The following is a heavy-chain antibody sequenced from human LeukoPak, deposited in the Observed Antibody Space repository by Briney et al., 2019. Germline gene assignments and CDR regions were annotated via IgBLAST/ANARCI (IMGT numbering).Heavy chain of an antibody. CDR1: GGSVSSGSYY. V-gene: IGHV4-39*02. Sequence: SETLSLTCTVSGGSVSSGSYYWSWIRQPPGQGLEWLGTIDYSGTTYHNPSLKSRVTISIDTSKNHFPLKLNSVTAADTAVYYCTRDSGSWTVDYWGQGTLVTVSS. D-gene: IGHD1-26*01. CDR3: TRDSGSWTVDY. J-gene: IGHJ4*02. CDR2: IDYSGTT.